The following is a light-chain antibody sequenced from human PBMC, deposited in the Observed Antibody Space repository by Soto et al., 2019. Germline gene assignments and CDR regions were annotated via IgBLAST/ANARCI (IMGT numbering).Light chain of an antibody. CDR1: SSDVGGYNY. V-gene: IGLV2-14*01. J-gene: IGLJ2*01. Sequence: QSALTQPASVSGSPGQSITISCTGTSSDVGGYNYVSWYQQHPGKAPKVMIYEVNNRPSGVSNRLSGSKSGNTASLTISGLQAEDEADYYCTSYRRSNTPLIFGGGTKLTVL. CDR2: EVN. CDR3: TSYRRSNTPLI.